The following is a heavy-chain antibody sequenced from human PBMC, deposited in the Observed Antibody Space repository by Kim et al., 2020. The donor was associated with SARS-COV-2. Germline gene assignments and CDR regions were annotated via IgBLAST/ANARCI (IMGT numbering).Heavy chain of an antibody. D-gene: IGHD6-6*01. J-gene: IGHJ5*02. Sequence: SETLSLTCAVYGGSFSGYYWSWIRQPPGKGLEWIGEINHSGSTNYNPSLKSRVTISVDTSKNQFSLKLSSVTAADTAVYYCARWKGSSAWFDPWGQGTLVTVSS. V-gene: IGHV4-34*01. CDR3: ARWKGSSAWFDP. CDR1: GGSFSGYY. CDR2: INHSGST.